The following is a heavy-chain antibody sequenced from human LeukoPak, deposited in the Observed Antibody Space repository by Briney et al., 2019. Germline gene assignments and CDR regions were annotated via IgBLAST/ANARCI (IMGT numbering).Heavy chain of an antibody. V-gene: IGHV3-30-3*01. D-gene: IGHD6-19*01. CDR2: ISYDGSNK. CDR3: AREPLYLNIAVAGPFDY. CDR1: GFTFSNYA. J-gene: IGHJ4*02. Sequence: PGGSLRLSCAASGFTFSNYAMSWVRQAPGKGLEWVAVISYDGSNKYYADSVKGRFTISRDNSKNTLYLQMNSLRAEDTAVYYCAREPLYLNIAVAGPFDYWGQGTLVTVSS.